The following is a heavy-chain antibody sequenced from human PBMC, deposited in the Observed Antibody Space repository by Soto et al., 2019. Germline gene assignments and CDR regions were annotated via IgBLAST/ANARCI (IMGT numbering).Heavy chain of an antibody. V-gene: IGHV2-70*04. CDR1: GFSLSTSGMR. D-gene: IGHD2-15*01. CDR2: IDWDDDK. J-gene: IGHJ3*02. CDR3: AQMGVVTLGGAFDI. Sequence: SGPTLVNPTQTLTLTCTFSGFSLSTSGMRVSWIRQPPGKALEWLARIDWDDDKFYSTSLKTRLTISKDTSKNQVVLTMTNMDPVDTATYYCAQMGVVTLGGAFDIWGQGTMVTVS.